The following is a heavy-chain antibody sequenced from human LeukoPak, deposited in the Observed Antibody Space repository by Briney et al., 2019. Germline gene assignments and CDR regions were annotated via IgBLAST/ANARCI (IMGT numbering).Heavy chain of an antibody. CDR1: GFTFSSNA. CDR3: AREDYDSSGYSNWFDP. D-gene: IGHD3-22*01. CDR2: IWYDGSNK. J-gene: IGHJ5*02. Sequence: GGSLRLSCATSGFTFSSNAMSWVRQAPGKGLEWVAVIWYDGSNKYYADSVKGRFTISRDNSKNTLYLQMNSLRAEDTAVYYCAREDYDSSGYSNWFDPWGQGTLVTVSS. V-gene: IGHV3-33*08.